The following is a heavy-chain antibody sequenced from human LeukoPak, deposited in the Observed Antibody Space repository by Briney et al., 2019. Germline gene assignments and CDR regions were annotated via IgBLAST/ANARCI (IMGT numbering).Heavy chain of an antibody. CDR1: GYTFTGYY. V-gene: IGHV1-2*02. CDR3: ARAAYYYGSGSNADWFDP. J-gene: IGHJ5*02. CDR2: INPNSGGT. D-gene: IGHD3-10*01. Sequence: ASVKVSCKASGYTFTGYYMHWVRQAPGQGLEWMGWINPNSGGTNYAQKFQGRVTMTRDTSISTAYMELSRLRSDDTAVYYCARAAYYYGSGSNADWFDPWGQGTLVTVSS.